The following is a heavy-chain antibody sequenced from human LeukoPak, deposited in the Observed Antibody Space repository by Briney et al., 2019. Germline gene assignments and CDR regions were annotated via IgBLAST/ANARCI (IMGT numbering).Heavy chain of an antibody. D-gene: IGHD3-3*01. J-gene: IGHJ5*02. CDR3: ARDSVQAYYDFWSGYHPWFDP. CDR2: ISSSGSTI. Sequence: PGGSLRLSCAASGFTFSDYYMSWIRQAPGKGLEWVSYISSSGSTIYYADSVKGRFTISRDNAKNSLYLQMNSLRAEDTAVYYCARDSVQAYYDFWSGYHPWFDPWGQGTLVTVSS. V-gene: IGHV3-11*01. CDR1: GFTFSDYY.